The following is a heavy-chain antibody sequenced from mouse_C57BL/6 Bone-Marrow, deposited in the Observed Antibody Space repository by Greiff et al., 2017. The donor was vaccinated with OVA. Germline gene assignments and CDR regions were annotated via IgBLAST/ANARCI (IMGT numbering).Heavy chain of an antibody. CDR1: GYAFSSSW. V-gene: IGHV1-82*01. D-gene: IGHD1-1*01. Sequence: LQESGPELVKPGASVKISCKASGYAFSSSWMNWVKQRPGKGLEWIGRIYPGDGDTNYNGKFKGKATLTADKSSSTAYMQLSSLTSEDSAVYFCARSLIYFDYWGQGTTLTVSS. J-gene: IGHJ2*01. CDR2: IYPGDGDT. CDR3: ARSLIYFDY.